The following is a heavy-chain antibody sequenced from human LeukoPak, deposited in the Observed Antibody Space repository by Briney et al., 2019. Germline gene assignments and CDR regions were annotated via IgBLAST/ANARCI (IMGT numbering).Heavy chain of an antibody. D-gene: IGHD3-22*01. Sequence: GGSLRLSCAASGFTFSSYGMSWVRQAPGKGLEWVSAISGSGGSTYYADSVKGRFTISRDNSKNTLYLQMNSLRAEDTAVYYCAKDPYDSSGYYIDYWGQGTLVTVSS. V-gene: IGHV3-23*01. CDR2: ISGSGGST. CDR1: GFTFSSYG. CDR3: AKDPYDSSGYYIDY. J-gene: IGHJ4*02.